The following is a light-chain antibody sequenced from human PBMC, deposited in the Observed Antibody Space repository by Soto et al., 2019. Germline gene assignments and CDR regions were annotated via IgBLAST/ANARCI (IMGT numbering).Light chain of an antibody. CDR1: QSVSSSY. CDR3: QQYGSSPFT. V-gene: IGKV3-20*01. Sequence: EIVLTQSPGPLSLSPGERATLSCRASQSVSSSYLAWYQQKPGQAPRLLIYGASSRATGIPDRFSGSGSGTDFTLTISGLEPEDFAENYCQQYGSSPFTFGPGTKVDIK. J-gene: IGKJ3*01. CDR2: GAS.